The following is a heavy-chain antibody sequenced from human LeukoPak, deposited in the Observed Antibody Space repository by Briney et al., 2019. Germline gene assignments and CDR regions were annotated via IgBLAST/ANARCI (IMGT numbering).Heavy chain of an antibody. CDR3: AKLPLVDFWSGYYSINYYYMDV. CDR1: GFTFSSYA. J-gene: IGHJ6*03. Sequence: GGSLRLSCAASGFTFSSYAMSWVRQAPGKGLEWVSAISGSGGSTYYADSVKGRSTISRDNSKNTLYLQMNSLRAEDTAVYYCAKLPLVDFWSGYYSINYYYMDVWGKGTTVTVSS. D-gene: IGHD3-3*01. V-gene: IGHV3-23*01. CDR2: ISGSGGST.